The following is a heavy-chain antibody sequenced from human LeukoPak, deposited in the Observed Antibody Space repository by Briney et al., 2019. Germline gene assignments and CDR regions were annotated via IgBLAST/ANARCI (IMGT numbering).Heavy chain of an antibody. D-gene: IGHD2-15*01. CDR3: ARRRRPDIVVVVAATPYNWFDP. J-gene: IGHJ5*02. V-gene: IGHV4-34*01. CDR2: INHSGST. CDR1: GGSFSGYY. Sequence: SENLSLTCAVYGGSFSGYYWSWIRQPPGKGLEWIGEINHSGSTNYNPSLKSRVTISVDTSKNQFSLKLSSVTAADTAVYYCARRRRPDIVVVVAATPYNWFDPWGQGTLVTVSS.